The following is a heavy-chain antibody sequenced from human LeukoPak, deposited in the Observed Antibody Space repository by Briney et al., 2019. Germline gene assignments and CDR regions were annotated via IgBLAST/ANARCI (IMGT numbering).Heavy chain of an antibody. Sequence: SETLSLTCTVSGGSISSYYWSWIRQPAGKGLEWIGRIYTSGSTNYNPSLKSRVTMSVDTSKNQFSLKLSSVTAADTAVYYCARLDNIVVVVAAGGIDYWGQGTLVTVSS. D-gene: IGHD2-15*01. V-gene: IGHV4-4*07. CDR2: IYTSGST. CDR1: GGSISSYY. J-gene: IGHJ4*02. CDR3: ARLDNIVVVVAAGGIDY.